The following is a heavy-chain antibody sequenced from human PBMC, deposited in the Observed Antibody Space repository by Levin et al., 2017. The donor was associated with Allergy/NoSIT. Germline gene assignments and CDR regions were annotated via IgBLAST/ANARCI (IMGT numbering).Heavy chain of an antibody. V-gene: IGHV4-30-2*01. CDR2: IYLSGST. CDR1: GGSISSGGYS. J-gene: IGHJ4*02. CDR3: ARVAGYSYGYYFDY. Sequence: SCAVSGGSISSGGYSWSWIRQPPGKGLEWIWNIYLSGSTYYNPSLKSRVTISVDRSKNQFSLNLSPVTAADTAVYYCARVAGYSYGYYFDYWGQGTLVTVSS. D-gene: IGHD5-18*01.